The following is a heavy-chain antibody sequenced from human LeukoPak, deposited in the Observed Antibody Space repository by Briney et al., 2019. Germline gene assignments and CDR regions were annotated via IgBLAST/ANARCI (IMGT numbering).Heavy chain of an antibody. CDR3: TKDIRPRYSSSSGFDY. V-gene: IGHV3-43*02. CDR2: ISGDGVST. CDR1: GLSFDDYV. D-gene: IGHD6-6*01. Sequence: PGGSLRLSCAASGLSFDDYVVHWVRQPPGKGLEWVSLISGDGVSTYYADSVKGRFTTSRDNSKNSLYLQMNSPRTEDTALYYCTKDIRPRYSSSSGFDYWGQGTLVTVSS. J-gene: IGHJ4*02.